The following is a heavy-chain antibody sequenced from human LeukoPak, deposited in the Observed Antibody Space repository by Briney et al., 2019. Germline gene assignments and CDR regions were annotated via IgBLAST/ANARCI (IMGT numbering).Heavy chain of an antibody. CDR2: ISYDGSNK. CDR3: AKTMVRGEGYYFDKDG. Sequence: QAGGSLRLSCAASGFTFSSYGMHWVRQAPGKGLEWVAVISYDGSNKYYADSVKGRFTISRDNTKNTLYLQMNSLRAEDTAVYYCAKTMVRGEGYYFDKDGWGKRTTVTVSS. V-gene: IGHV3-30*18. CDR1: GFTFSSYG. D-gene: IGHD3-10*01. J-gene: IGHJ6*04.